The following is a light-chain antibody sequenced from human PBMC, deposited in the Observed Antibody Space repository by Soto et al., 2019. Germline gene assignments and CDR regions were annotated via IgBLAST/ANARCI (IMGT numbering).Light chain of an antibody. CDR2: GAS. Sequence: EIVMTQSPDTLSLSPGVRAALSCRASQSINSELAWYQQKPGQPPRLLIYGASTRASGVPARFTGSESGSEFTLTISGLQSEDFAVYYCQQGHNWPLTFGQGTRLE. J-gene: IGKJ2*01. CDR3: QQGHNWPLT. V-gene: IGKV3-15*01. CDR1: QSINSE.